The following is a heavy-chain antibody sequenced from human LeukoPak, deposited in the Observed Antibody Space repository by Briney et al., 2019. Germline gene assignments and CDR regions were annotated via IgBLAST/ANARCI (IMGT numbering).Heavy chain of an antibody. Sequence: PGGSLRLSCAASRFTFSSYSMNWVRQAPGKGLEWVSSISPGSSYIYYADSVKGRFTISRDNANNLLYLQMNSLRGEDTAVYYCTRDRSRAEDDWGQGTLVTVSS. V-gene: IGHV3-21*01. D-gene: IGHD1-14*01. J-gene: IGHJ4*02. CDR2: ISPGSSYI. CDR3: TRDRSRAEDD. CDR1: RFTFSSYS.